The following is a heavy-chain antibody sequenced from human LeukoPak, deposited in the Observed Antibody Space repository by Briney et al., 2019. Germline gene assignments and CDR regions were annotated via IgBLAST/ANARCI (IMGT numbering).Heavy chain of an antibody. Sequence: GGSLRLSCAASGFTVSSNYMSWVRQAPGKGLEWVSVIYSGGSTYYADSVKGRFTISRHNSKNTLYLQMNSLRAEDTDVYYCARGPEWLIFDYWGQGTLVTVSS. J-gene: IGHJ4*02. CDR2: IYSGGST. V-gene: IGHV3-53*04. CDR1: GFTVSSNY. D-gene: IGHD6-19*01. CDR3: ARGPEWLIFDY.